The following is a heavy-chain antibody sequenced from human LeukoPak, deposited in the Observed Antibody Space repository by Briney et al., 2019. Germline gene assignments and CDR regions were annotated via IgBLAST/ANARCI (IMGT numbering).Heavy chain of an antibody. CDR3: ARGDSAYYYDSSGYGY. V-gene: IGHV4-30-4*08. CDR2: IYYSGST. J-gene: IGHJ4*02. D-gene: IGHD3-22*01. CDR1: GGSISSGDYY. Sequence: PSETLSLTCTVSGGSISSGDYYWSWIRQPPGKGREWIGYIYYSGSTYYNPSLKSRVTISVDTSKNQFSLKLSSVTAADTAVYYCARGDSAYYYDSSGYGYWGQGTLVTVSS.